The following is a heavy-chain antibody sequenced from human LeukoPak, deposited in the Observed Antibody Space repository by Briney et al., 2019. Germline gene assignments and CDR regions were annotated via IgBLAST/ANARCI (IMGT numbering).Heavy chain of an antibody. J-gene: IGHJ5*02. CDR2: ISAYNGNT. V-gene: IGHV1-18*04. D-gene: IGHD3-9*01. Sequence: ASVTVSCKASGYTFTSYGMSWVRQAPRQGLEWMGWISAYNGNTNYAQKLQGRVTMTTDTSTSTAYMELRSLRSDDTAVYYCARERSALPDISTGYYNNWFDPWGQGTLVTVSS. CDR3: ARERSALPDISTGYYNNWFDP. CDR1: GYTFTSYG.